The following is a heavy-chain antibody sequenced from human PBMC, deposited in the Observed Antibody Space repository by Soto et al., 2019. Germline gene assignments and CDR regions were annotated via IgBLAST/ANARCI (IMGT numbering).Heavy chain of an antibody. CDR1: GFTYSTYA. CDR2: LSGSGGNT. CDR3: AKGGHSSSSLDS. V-gene: IGHV3-23*01. D-gene: IGHD6-6*01. Sequence: VQLLESGGGLVQPGGSLRLSCAASGFTYSTYAMSWVRQAPGKGLEWVSALSGSGGNTYYADSVKGRFTISRDNFKNTLYLQMNSLRVEVTAVYYCAKGGHSSSSLDSWGQGSLITVSS. J-gene: IGHJ4*02.